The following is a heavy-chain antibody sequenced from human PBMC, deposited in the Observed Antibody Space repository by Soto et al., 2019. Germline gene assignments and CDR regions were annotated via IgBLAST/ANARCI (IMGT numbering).Heavy chain of an antibody. CDR3: AREAREYCSGGSCYSRDY. J-gene: IGHJ4*02. D-gene: IGHD2-15*01. Sequence: EVLLVESGGGLVQPGGSLRLSCAASGFTVSNNYMSWVRQAPGKGLEWVSVIYSGGTTYHSDSVKGRFTISRDNSKNTLYLQMNSLRAEDTAVYYCAREAREYCSGGSCYSRDYWGQGTLVTVSS. V-gene: IGHV3-66*01. CDR2: IYSGGTT. CDR1: GFTVSNNY.